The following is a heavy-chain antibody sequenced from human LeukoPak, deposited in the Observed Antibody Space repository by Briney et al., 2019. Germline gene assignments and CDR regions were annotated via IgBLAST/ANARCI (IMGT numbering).Heavy chain of an antibody. CDR2: IYYSGST. Sequence: SETLSLTCTVSGGSISSYYWSWIRQPPGKGLEWSGYIYYSGSTNYNPSLKSRVTISVDTSKNQFSLKLSSVTAADTAVYYCAREGTDYYYYGMDVWGQGTTVTVSS. V-gene: IGHV4-59*01. CDR3: AREGTDYYYYGMDV. CDR1: GGSISSYY. J-gene: IGHJ6*02.